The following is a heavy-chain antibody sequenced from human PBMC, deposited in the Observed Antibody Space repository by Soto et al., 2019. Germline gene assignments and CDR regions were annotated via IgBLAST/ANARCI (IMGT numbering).Heavy chain of an antibody. V-gene: IGHV4-34*01. Sequence: QVQLQQWGAGLLKPSETLSLTCAVYGGSFCGYYWSWIRQPPGKGLEWMGEINHSGSTNYNPSLKSRVTISVDTSKNQFSLKLSSVTAADTAVYYWAAKGGLYAKCWFDPWGQGTLVTVSS. CDR1: GGSFCGYY. CDR2: INHSGST. D-gene: IGHD2-8*01. CDR3: AAKGGLYAKCWFDP. J-gene: IGHJ5*02.